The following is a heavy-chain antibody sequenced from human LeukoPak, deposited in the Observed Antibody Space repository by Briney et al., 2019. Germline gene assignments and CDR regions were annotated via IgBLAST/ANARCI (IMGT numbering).Heavy chain of an antibody. Sequence: GGSLRLSCAASGLTFRSYSMNWVRQAPGKGLERVSSISSSSSYIYYADSVKGRFTISRDNAKNSLYLQMNSLRAEDTAVYYCARDLAEEVGYSYENGLGYWGQGTLATVSS. J-gene: IGHJ4*02. D-gene: IGHD5-18*01. CDR1: GLTFRSYS. CDR3: ARDLAEEVGYSYENGLGY. V-gene: IGHV3-21*01. CDR2: ISSSSSYI.